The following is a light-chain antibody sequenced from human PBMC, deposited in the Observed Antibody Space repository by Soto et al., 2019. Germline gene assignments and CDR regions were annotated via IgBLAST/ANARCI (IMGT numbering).Light chain of an antibody. CDR3: CSYAGSSTYV. Sequence: QSVLTQPASVSGSPGQSITISCTGTSSDVGSYNLASWYQQHPGKAPKLMIYEVSKRPSGVSNRFSGSKSGNTASLTISGLQAEDEADSYCCSYAGSSTYVFGTGTKVTVL. J-gene: IGLJ1*01. V-gene: IGLV2-23*02. CDR2: EVS. CDR1: SSDVGSYNL.